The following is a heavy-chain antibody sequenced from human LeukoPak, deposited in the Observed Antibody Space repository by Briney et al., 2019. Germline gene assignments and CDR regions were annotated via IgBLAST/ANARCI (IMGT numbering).Heavy chain of an antibody. J-gene: IGHJ4*02. D-gene: IGHD3-3*01. CDR1: GGSISSYY. V-gene: IGHV4-59*08. Sequence: SETLSLTCTVSGGSISSYYWSWIRQPPGKGLEWIGYIYYSGSTNYNPSLKSRVTISVDTSKNQFSLKLSSVTAADTAVYYCARARYYDFWSGYDFDYWGQGTLVTVSS. CDR3: ARARYYDFWSGYDFDY. CDR2: IYYSGST.